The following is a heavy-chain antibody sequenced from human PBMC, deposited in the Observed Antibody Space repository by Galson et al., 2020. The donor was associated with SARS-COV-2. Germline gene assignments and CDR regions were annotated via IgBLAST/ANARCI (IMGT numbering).Heavy chain of an antibody. CDR2: INPSGGST. D-gene: IGHD4-17*01. CDR1: GYTFTSYY. Sequence: ASVKVSCKASGYTFTSYYMHWVRQAPGQGLEWMGIINPSGGSTSYAQKFQGRVTITRDTSASTAYMELSSLRSEDTAVYYCARDKADYGGNSVGPLDAFDIWGQGTMVTVSS. J-gene: IGHJ3*02. V-gene: IGHV1-46*01. CDR3: ARDKADYGGNSVGPLDAFDI.